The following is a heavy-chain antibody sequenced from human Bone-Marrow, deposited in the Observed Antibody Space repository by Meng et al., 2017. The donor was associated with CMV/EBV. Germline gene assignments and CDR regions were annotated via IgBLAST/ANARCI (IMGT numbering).Heavy chain of an antibody. CDR1: GYTFTSYG. CDR2: INPSGGST. CDR3: ARGKGKLERHYYYGMDV. D-gene: IGHD1-1*01. J-gene: IGHJ6*02. Sequence: ASVKVSCKASGYTFTSYGISWVRQAPGQGLEWMGIINPSGGSTSYAQKFQGRVTITADKSTSTAYMELSSLRSEDTAVYYCARGKGKLERHYYYGMDVWGQGTTVTVSS. V-gene: IGHV1-46*01.